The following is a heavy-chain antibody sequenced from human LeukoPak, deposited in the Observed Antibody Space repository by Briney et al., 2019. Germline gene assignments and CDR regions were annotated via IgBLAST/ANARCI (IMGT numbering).Heavy chain of an antibody. D-gene: IGHD1-26*01. J-gene: IGHJ4*02. CDR1: GFTFSSYW. Sequence: PGGSLRLSCAASGFTFSSYWMHWVRQAPGKGLVWVSRINTDGSSTSYADSVKGRFTISRDNAKNTLYLQMNSLRAEDTAVYYCAREWELLLDLDYWGQGTLVTVSS. CDR3: AREWELLLDLDY. CDR2: INTDGSST. V-gene: IGHV3-74*01.